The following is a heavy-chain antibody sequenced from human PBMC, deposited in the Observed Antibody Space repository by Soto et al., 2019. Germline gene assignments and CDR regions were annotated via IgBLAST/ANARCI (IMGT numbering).Heavy chain of an antibody. CDR1: GGSISNAGYH. J-gene: IGHJ4*02. CDR3: ARRGAVTGFDY. Sequence: QVQLQESGPGLVKPSQTLSLTCTVSGGSISNAGYHWSWIRQHPGKGLEWIGYIYYSGSTYYNPSLTSRVTISVDTSKKQFSLKMSSVTAADTAVYYCARRGAVTGFDYWGQGTLVTVSS. D-gene: IGHD6-19*01. CDR2: IYYSGST. V-gene: IGHV4-31*03.